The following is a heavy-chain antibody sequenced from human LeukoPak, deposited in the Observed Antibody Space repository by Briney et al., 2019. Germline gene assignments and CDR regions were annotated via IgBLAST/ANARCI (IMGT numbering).Heavy chain of an antibody. CDR3: ARGALITIFGVVTHSGLDY. CDR2: IYYSGGT. CDR1: GGSISSYY. J-gene: IGHJ4*02. V-gene: IGHV4-59*08. D-gene: IGHD3-3*01. Sequence: SETLSLTCTVSGGSISSYYWSWIRQPPGKGLEWIGYIYYSGGTYYNPSLKSRVTISVDTSKNQFSLKLSSVTAADTAVYYCARGALITIFGVVTHSGLDYWGQGTLVTVSS.